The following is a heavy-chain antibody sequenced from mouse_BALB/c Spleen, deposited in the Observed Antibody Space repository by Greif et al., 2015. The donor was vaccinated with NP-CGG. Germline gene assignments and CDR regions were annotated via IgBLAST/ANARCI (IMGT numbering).Heavy chain of an antibody. J-gene: IGHJ2*01. V-gene: IGHV1S56*01. Sequence: QVQLKESGPELVKPGASVRISCKASGYTFTSYYIHWVKQRPGQGLEWIGWIYPGNVNTKYNEKFKGKATLTADKSSSTAYMQLSSLTSEDSAVYFCARGAYGSSLGYWGQGTTLTVSS. D-gene: IGHD1-1*01. CDR3: ARGAYGSSLGY. CDR2: IYPGNVNT. CDR1: GYTFTSYY.